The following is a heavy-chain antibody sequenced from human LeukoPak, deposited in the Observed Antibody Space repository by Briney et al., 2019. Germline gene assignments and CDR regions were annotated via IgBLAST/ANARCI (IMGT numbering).Heavy chain of an antibody. CDR2: ISGSGGST. Sequence: HAGGSLRLSCAASGFTFSSYAMSWVRQAPGKGLEWVSAISGSGGSTYYADSVKGRFTISRDNSKNTLYLQMNSLRAEDTAVYYCAKGPPVRGVHTLDYWGQGTLVTVSS. D-gene: IGHD3-10*01. CDR1: GFTFSSYA. J-gene: IGHJ4*02. V-gene: IGHV3-23*01. CDR3: AKGPPVRGVHTLDY.